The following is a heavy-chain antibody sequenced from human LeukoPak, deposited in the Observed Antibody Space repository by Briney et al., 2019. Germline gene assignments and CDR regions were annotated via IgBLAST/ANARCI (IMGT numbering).Heavy chain of an antibody. CDR3: ARYRGGSGSYYTYYYYYYMDV. V-gene: IGHV1-18*01. Sequence: GESLKISCKASGYTFTSYGISWVRQAPGQGLEWMGWISAYNGNTNYAQKLQGRVTMTIDTSTSTAYMELRSLRSDDTAVYYCARYRGGSGSYYTYYYYYYMDVWGKGTTVTISS. CDR2: ISAYNGNT. J-gene: IGHJ6*03. CDR1: GYTFTSYG. D-gene: IGHD3-10*01.